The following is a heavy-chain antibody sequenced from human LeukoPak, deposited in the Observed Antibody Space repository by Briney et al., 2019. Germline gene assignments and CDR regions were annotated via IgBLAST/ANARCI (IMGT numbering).Heavy chain of an antibody. D-gene: IGHD3-22*01. Sequence: ASVKVSCKASGGTFSSYAISWVRQAPGQGLEWMGRIIPILGIANYAQKFQGRVTITADKSTSTAYMELSSLRSEDTAVYYCARDRFHDSSGPDWGQGTLVTVSS. CDR1: GGTFSSYA. J-gene: IGHJ4*02. CDR3: ARDRFHDSSGPD. V-gene: IGHV1-69*04. CDR2: IIPILGIA.